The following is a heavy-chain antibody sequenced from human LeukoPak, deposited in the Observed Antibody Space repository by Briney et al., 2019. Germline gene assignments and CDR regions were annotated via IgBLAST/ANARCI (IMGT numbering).Heavy chain of an antibody. CDR1: GYSFTTYG. CDR3: ARDYCSSTSCYFDY. J-gene: IGHJ4*02. Sequence: ASVKVSCKASGYSFTTYGIGWVRQAPGQGLEWMGWISAYSANTNYALKLQGRVTMTTDTSTSTAYMELRSLRSDDTALYYCARDYCSSTSCYFDYWGQGTLVTVSS. CDR2: ISAYSANT. V-gene: IGHV1-18*01. D-gene: IGHD2-2*01.